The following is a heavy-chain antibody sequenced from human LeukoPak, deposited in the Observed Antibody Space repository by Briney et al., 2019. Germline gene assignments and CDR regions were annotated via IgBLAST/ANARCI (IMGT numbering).Heavy chain of an antibody. CDR2: IIPMSGTA. CDR3: ARVSFHQWLAIDY. D-gene: IGHD6-19*01. CDR1: GGTFNNFA. Sequence: SVKVSCKASGGTFNNFAISWVRQAPGQGLEWVGGIIPMSGTANYAQKFQGRVTMTRDTSTSTVYMELSSLRSEDTAVYYCARVSFHQWLAIDYWGQGTLVTVSS. J-gene: IGHJ4*02. V-gene: IGHV1-69*05.